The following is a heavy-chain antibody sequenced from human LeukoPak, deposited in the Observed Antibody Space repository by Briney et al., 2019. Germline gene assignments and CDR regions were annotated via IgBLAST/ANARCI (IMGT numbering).Heavy chain of an antibody. J-gene: IGHJ5*02. CDR3: ARVVRHNWFDP. CDR1: GGPVSYFY. V-gene: IGHV4-59*02. CDR2: IYDSGTT. Sequence: SETLSLTCAVSGGPVSYFYWSWLRQTPGKDVEWIGYIYDSGTTSYNPSLKSRVTISEDTSKNQISLNLTSVTAADTAMYYCARVVRHNWFDPWGQGILVTVSS.